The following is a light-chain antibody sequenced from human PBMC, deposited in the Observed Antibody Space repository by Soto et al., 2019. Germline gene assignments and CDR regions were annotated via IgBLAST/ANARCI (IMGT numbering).Light chain of an antibody. CDR3: AAWDGSLNVVL. J-gene: IGLJ2*01. CDR1: SSNIGSNT. CDR2: STN. V-gene: IGLV1-44*01. Sequence: QAVVTQPPSASGTPGQRVTISCSGSSSNIGSNTVNWHQQLPGSAPKLLMYSTNQRPSGVPDRFSGSKSGTSASLAISGLQSEDEADYYCAAWDGSLNVVLFGGGTQLTVL.